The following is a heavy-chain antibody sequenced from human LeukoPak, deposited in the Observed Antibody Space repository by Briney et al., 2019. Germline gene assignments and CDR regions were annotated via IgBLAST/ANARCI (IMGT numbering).Heavy chain of an antibody. J-gene: IGHJ4*02. CDR3: ARTTVGATDY. V-gene: IGHV4-34*01. CDR1: GGSLSGFY. CDR2: INDSGST. Sequence: SETLSLTCDVYGGSLSGFYWIWIRQSPGTGLQWIGEINDSGSTNYNPSLKSRVTISVDKSKNQFSLKLSSVTAADTAVYYCARTTVGATDYWGQGTLVTVSS. D-gene: IGHD1-26*01.